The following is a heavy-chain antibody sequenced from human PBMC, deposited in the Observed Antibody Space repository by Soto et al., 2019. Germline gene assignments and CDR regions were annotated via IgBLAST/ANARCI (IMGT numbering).Heavy chain of an antibody. CDR2: ISYDGSNK. CDR1: GFTFSSYG. V-gene: IGHV3-30*18. Sequence: QVQLVESGGGVVQPGRSLRLSCAASGFTFSSYGMHWVRQAPGKGLEWVAVISYDGSNKYYADSVKGRFTISRDNSKNTLYLQMNSLRAEDTAVYYCAKVGSSCSGGSCHSDAFDIWGQGTMVTVSS. J-gene: IGHJ3*02. CDR3: AKVGSSCSGGSCHSDAFDI. D-gene: IGHD2-15*01.